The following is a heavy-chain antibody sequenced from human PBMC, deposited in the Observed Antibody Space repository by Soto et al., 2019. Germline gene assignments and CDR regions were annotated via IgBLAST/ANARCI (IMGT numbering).Heavy chain of an antibody. CDR3: AKPASFCGGDCYSRWFDP. J-gene: IGHJ5*02. V-gene: IGHV3-30*18. D-gene: IGHD2-21*02. CDR2: VSDDGSKT. Sequence: PGGSLRLSCAASGFSFTSYGMHWVRQAPGKGLEWLASVSDDGSKTYYADSVKGRFTISRDNSKNTLYLQMYSLRAEDTAVYYCAKPASFCGGDCYSRWFDPWGQGTLVTVSS. CDR1: GFSFTSYG.